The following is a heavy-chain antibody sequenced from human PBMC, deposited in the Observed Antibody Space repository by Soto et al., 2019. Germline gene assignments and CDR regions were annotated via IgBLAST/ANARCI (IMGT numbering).Heavy chain of an antibody. Sequence: GGSLRLSCAASGFSFSDYEMNWVRQAPGKGLEWVSYISSSGGTIKYADSVRGRFTISRDNAKNSLSLQMDSLRADDTAVYFCARDAFDILYKYGMDVWGQGTPVTVSS. V-gene: IGHV3-48*03. CDR2: ISSSGGTI. CDR1: GFSFSDYE. J-gene: IGHJ6*02. CDR3: ARDAFDILYKYGMDV. D-gene: IGHD3-3*01.